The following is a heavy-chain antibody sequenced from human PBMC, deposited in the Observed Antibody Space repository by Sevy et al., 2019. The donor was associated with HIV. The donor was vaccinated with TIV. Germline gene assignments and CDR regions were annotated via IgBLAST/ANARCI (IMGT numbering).Heavy chain of an antibody. Sequence: GGCLRLSCAASGFTFSSYAMSWVRQAPGKGLEWVSAIGGSGGSTYYADSVKGRFTISRDNSKNTLYLQMNSLRAEDTAVYYCATTGADCSASSCYYYGMDVWGQGTTVTVSS. CDR2: IGGSGGST. CDR3: ATTGADCSASSCYYYGMDV. CDR1: GFTFSSYA. V-gene: IGHV3-23*01. D-gene: IGHD2-15*01. J-gene: IGHJ6*02.